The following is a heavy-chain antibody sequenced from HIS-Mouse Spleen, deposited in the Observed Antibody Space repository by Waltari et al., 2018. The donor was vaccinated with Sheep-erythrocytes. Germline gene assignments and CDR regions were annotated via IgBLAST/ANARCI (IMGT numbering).Heavy chain of an antibody. CDR3: AKIAAAGTYYFDY. J-gene: IGHJ4*02. V-gene: IGHV3-33*06. CDR2: IWYDGSNK. Sequence: GLEWVAVIWYDGSNKYYADSVKGRFTISRDNSKNTLYLQMNSLRAEDTAVYYCAKIAAAGTYYFDYWGQGTLVTVSS. D-gene: IGHD6-13*01.